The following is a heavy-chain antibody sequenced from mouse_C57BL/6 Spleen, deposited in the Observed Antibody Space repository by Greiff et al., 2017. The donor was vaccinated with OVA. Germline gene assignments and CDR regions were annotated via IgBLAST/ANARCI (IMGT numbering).Heavy chain of an antibody. CDR3: ARGDLGTGNYAMDY. V-gene: IGHV1-82*01. J-gene: IGHJ4*01. D-gene: IGHD2-14*01. Sequence: QVQLQQSGPELVKPGASVKISCKASGYAFSSSWMNWVKKRPGKGLEWIGRIYPGDGVTNYNGKFKGKATLTADKSSSTAYMQLSSLTSEDSAVYFCARGDLGTGNYAMDYWGQGTSVTVSS. CDR1: GYAFSSSW. CDR2: IYPGDGVT.